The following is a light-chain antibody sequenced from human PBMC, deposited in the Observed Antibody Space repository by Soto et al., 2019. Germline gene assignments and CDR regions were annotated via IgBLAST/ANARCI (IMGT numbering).Light chain of an antibody. CDR1: SSNIGAGYD. CDR3: QSYDSSLSGSV. Sequence: QSVLTQPPSVSGAPGQRVTISCTGSSSNIGAGYDVYWYQQLPGIGPKLLIYGNNNRPSGIPDRFSGSKSGTSASLAITGLQAEDEADYYCQSYDSSLSGSVFGGGTKLTVL. J-gene: IGLJ2*01. CDR2: GNN. V-gene: IGLV1-40*01.